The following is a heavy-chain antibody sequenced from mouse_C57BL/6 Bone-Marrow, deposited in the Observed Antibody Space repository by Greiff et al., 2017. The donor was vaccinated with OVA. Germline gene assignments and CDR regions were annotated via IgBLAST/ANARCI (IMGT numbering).Heavy chain of an antibody. CDR1: GYSITSGYY. V-gene: IGHV3-6*01. D-gene: IGHD1-1*01. Sequence: EVQLQQSGPGLVKPSQSLSLTCSVTGYSITSGYYWNWIRQFPGNKLEWMGYISYDGSNNYNPSLKNRISITRDTSKNQFFLKLNSVTTEDTATYYCAPITTVVAKVAMDYWGQGTSVTVSS. CDR2: ISYDGSN. J-gene: IGHJ4*01. CDR3: APITTVVAKVAMDY.